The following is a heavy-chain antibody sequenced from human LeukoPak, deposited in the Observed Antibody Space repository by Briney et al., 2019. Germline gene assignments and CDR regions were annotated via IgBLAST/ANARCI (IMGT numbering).Heavy chain of an antibody. CDR2: ISGSGGST. Sequence: GGSLRLSCAASGFAFSSYDMSWVRQAPGKGLEWVSAISGSGGSTYYADSVKGRFTISRDNSKNTLYLQMNSLRAEDTAVYYCAKGPWELLYYWGQGTLVTVSS. CDR1: GFAFSSYD. D-gene: IGHD1-26*01. V-gene: IGHV3-23*01. CDR3: AKGPWELLYY. J-gene: IGHJ4*02.